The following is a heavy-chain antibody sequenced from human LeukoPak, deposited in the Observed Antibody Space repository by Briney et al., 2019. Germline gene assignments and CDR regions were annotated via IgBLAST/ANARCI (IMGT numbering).Heavy chain of an antibody. Sequence: SETLSLTCTVSGGSISSYYWSWIRQPPGRGLEWIGYIYYSGSTNYNPSLKSRVTISVDTSKNQFSLKLSSVTAADTAVYYCASRIFVGAFDIWGQGTMVTVTS. V-gene: IGHV4-59*01. CDR2: IYYSGST. J-gene: IGHJ3*02. CDR1: GGSISSYY. CDR3: ASRIFVGAFDI. D-gene: IGHD3-3*01.